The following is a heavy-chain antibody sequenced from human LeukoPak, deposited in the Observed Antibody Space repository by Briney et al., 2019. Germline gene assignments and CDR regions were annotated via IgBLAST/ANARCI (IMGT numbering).Heavy chain of an antibody. V-gene: IGHV3-74*01. CDR2: INSDGSST. J-gene: IGHJ4*02. CDR1: GFTFSSYW. CDR3: ARVGIWVAAAAYGY. D-gene: IGHD6-13*01. Sequence: GGSLRLSCAASGFTFSSYWMHWVRQAPGKGLVWVSRINSDGSSTSYADSVKGRFTISRDNAKNTLYLQMNSLRAEDTAVYYCARVGIWVAAAAYGYWGQGTLVTVSS.